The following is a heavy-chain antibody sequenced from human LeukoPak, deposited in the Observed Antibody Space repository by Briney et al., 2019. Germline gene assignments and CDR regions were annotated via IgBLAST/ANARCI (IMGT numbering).Heavy chain of an antibody. Sequence: GGSLRLSCAASGFTFSTYEMNWVRQAPGKGLEWVSYISSGGHTIYYADSVKGRFIISRDNPKNTLYLQMNSLRVEDTAVYYCAKSSWVPAASPFGYWGQGTLVTVSS. V-gene: IGHV3-48*03. D-gene: IGHD2-2*01. CDR3: AKSSWVPAASPFGY. J-gene: IGHJ4*02. CDR2: ISSGGHTI. CDR1: GFTFSTYE.